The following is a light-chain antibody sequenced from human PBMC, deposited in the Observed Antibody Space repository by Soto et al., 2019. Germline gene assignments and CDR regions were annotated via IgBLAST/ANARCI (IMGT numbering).Light chain of an antibody. V-gene: IGKV3-20*01. J-gene: IGKJ2*01. CDR1: QSVSSSY. CDR3: QQYGSSPRT. Sequence: ENVLTQSPGTLSLSPGERATLSCRASQSVSSSYLAWYQQKPGQAPRLLIYGPSSRATGIPDRFSGSGSGTDFTLTISRLEPEDFAVYYCQQYGSSPRTFGQGTKLEIK. CDR2: GPS.